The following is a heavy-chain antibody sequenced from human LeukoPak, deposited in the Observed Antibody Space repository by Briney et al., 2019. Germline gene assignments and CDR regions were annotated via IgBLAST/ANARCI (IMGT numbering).Heavy chain of an antibody. CDR2: INPNSGGT. D-gene: IGHD6-19*01. CDR1: GYTFTGYY. J-gene: IGHJ4*02. CDR3: ARGLGSSGRATGN. V-gene: IGHV1-2*02. Sequence: GASVKVSCKASGYTFTGYYMHWVRQAPGQGLEWMGWINPNSGGTNYAQKFQGRVTMTRDTSISTAYMELSRLRSDDTAVYYCARGLGSSGRATGNWGQGTLVTVSS.